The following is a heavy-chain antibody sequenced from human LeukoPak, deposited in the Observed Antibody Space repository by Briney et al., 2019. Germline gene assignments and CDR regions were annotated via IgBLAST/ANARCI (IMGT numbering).Heavy chain of an antibody. V-gene: IGHV1-8*02. Sequence: GASVKVSCKASGYTFTDYYMHWVRQATGQGLEWMGWMNPNSGNTGYAQKFQGRVTMTRNTSISTAYMELSSLRSEDTAVYYCARDIVVVPAAIEANQKYYYYYGMDVWGQGTTVTVSS. CDR1: GYTFTDYY. D-gene: IGHD2-2*01. CDR3: ARDIVVVPAAIEANQKYYYYYGMDV. J-gene: IGHJ6*02. CDR2: MNPNSGNT.